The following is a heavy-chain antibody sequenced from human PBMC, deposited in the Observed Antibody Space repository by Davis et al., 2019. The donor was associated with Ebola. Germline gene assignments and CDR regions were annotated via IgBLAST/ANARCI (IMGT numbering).Heavy chain of an antibody. J-gene: IGHJ5*02. CDR3: ARWEGYSGNDYRYNWFDP. CDR1: GYTFPSYG. CDR2: INPNSGGT. D-gene: IGHD5-12*01. Sequence: ASVQVSCKASGYTFPSYGISWVRQAPGQGLEWMGWINPNSGGTNYAQKFQGRVTMTRDTSISTAYMELSRLRSDDTAVYYCARWEGYSGNDYRYNWFDPWGQGTLVTVSS. V-gene: IGHV1-2*02.